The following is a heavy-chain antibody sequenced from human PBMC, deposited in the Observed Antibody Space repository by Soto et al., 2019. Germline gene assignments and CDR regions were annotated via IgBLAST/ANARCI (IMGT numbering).Heavy chain of an antibody. J-gene: IGHJ4*02. CDR1: GYTFTSYG. CDR2: ISAYNGNT. Sequence: ASVKVSCKASGYTFTSYGISWVRQAPGQGLEWMGWISAYNGNTNYAQKLQGRVTMTTDTSTSTAYMELRSLRSDDTAVYYCARDESYDFWSGYYYFFDYWGQGTLVTVSS. CDR3: ARDESYDFWSGYYYFFDY. V-gene: IGHV1-18*01. D-gene: IGHD3-3*01.